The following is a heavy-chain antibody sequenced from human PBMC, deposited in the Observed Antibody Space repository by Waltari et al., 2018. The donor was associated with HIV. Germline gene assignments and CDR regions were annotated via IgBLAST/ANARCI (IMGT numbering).Heavy chain of an antibody. V-gene: IGHV1-24*01. Sequence: QVQLVQSGAEVKKPGASVKVSCKVSGYTLTELSMHWVRQAPGKGLEWMGGFDPEDGETIYAQKFQGRVTMTEDTSTDTAYMELSSLRSEDTAVYYCATGLGYCTGGVCPVGDYFDYWGQGTLVTVSS. CDR2: FDPEDGET. CDR1: GYTLTELS. J-gene: IGHJ4*02. CDR3: ATGLGYCTGGVCPVGDYFDY. D-gene: IGHD2-8*02.